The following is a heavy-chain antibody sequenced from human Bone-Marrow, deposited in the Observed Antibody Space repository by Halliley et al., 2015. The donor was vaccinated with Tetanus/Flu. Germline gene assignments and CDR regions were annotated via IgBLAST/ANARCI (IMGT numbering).Heavy chain of an antibody. J-gene: IGHJ4*02. Sequence: TLSLTCTVSGGSMSSSSYYWGWIRQPPGKGLEWIGSISFGGRTFYNPSLQSRVTIFVDTSKNQFSLRLTSVTPADTAMYYCARVSGIQVIVLEEAHFDYWGQGILVTVSS. V-gene: IGHV4-39*07. D-gene: IGHD3-3*01. CDR2: ISFGGRT. CDR1: GGSMSSSSYY. CDR3: ARVSGIQVIVLEEAHFDY.